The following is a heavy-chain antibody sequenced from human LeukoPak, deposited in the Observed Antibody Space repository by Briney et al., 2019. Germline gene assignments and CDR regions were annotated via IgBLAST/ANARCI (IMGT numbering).Heavy chain of an antibody. CDR3: ARHEYPSYYDFWSGYSPPGHFDY. CDR2: IYYSGST. Sequence: SETLSLTCTVSGGSISSSSYYWGWIRQPPGKGLEWIGSIYYSGSTYYNPSLKSRVTKSVDTSKNQFSLKLSSVTAADTAVYYCARHEYPSYYDFWSGYSPPGHFDYWGQGTLVTVSS. J-gene: IGHJ4*02. V-gene: IGHV4-39*01. D-gene: IGHD3-3*01. CDR1: GGSISSSSYY.